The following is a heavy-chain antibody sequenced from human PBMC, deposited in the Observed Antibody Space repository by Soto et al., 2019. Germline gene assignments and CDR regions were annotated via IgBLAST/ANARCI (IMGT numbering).Heavy chain of an antibody. CDR1: GYTFTSYG. CDR3: ARDPKTSGGQHWAFNYFDS. Sequence: ASVKVSCKASGYTFTSYGISWVRRAPGQGLEWMGWISAYNGNTNYAQKLQGRVTMTTDNSKSTLYLQVDSLRPEDAAVYYCARDPKTSGGQHWAFNYFDSWGQGTLVTVSS. D-gene: IGHD7-27*01. V-gene: IGHV1-18*04. CDR2: ISAYNGNT. J-gene: IGHJ4*02.